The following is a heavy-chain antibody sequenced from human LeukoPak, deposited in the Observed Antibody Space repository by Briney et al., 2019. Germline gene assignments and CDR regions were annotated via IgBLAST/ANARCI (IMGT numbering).Heavy chain of an antibody. J-gene: IGHJ6*03. D-gene: IGHD2-2*01. CDR1: EFTFSTYW. Sequence: QSGGSLRLSCAASEFTFSTYWMSWVRQAPGKGLEWVADIKKDGSEKYYVDSVKGRFTISRDNAKNSLYLQMNSLRAEDTAVYYCAREKEGYCSRTSCYLDYYYYYMDVWGKGTTVTISS. CDR2: IKKDGSEK. V-gene: IGHV3-7*01. CDR3: AREKEGYCSRTSCYLDYYYYYMDV.